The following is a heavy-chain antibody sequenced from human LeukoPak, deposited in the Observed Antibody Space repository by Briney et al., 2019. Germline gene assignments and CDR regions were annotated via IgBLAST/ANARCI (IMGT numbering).Heavy chain of an antibody. CDR1: GGSISSYY. V-gene: IGHV4-59*01. CDR2: IYYSGST. CDR3: ARALGHYYDSSGRDAFDI. D-gene: IGHD3-22*01. J-gene: IGHJ3*02. Sequence: PSETLSLTCTVSGGSISSYYWSWIRQPPGKGLEWIGYIYYSGSTNYNPSLKSRVTISVDTSKNQFSLKLSSVTAADTAVYYCARALGHYYDSSGRDAFDIWGQGTMVTVSS.